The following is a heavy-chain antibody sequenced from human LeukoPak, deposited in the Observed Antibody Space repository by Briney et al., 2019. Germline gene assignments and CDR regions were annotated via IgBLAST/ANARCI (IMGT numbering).Heavy chain of an antibody. CDR2: IWYDGSNK. CDR3: ARAGLDGYNRAGVFFDY. V-gene: IGHV3-33*08. D-gene: IGHD5-24*01. J-gene: IGHJ4*02. Sequence: PGGSLRLSCAASGFTFSSYGMHWVRQAPGKGLEWVAVIWYDGSNKYYADSVKGRFTISRDNSKNTLYLQMNSLRAEDTAVYYCARAGLDGYNRAGVFFDYWGQGTLVTVSS. CDR1: GFTFSSYG.